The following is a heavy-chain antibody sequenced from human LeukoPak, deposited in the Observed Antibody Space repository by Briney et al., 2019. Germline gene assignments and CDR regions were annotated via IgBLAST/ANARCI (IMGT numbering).Heavy chain of an antibody. CDR3: ASTIVGATTPFYY. CDR1: GGSISSSGYY. V-gene: IGHV4-39*01. J-gene: IGHJ4*02. D-gene: IGHD1-26*01. Sequence: PSETLSLTCTVSGGSISSSGYYWGWIRQPPGKGLEWIGSIYYSGSTYYNPSLKSRVTISVDTSKNQFSLKLSSVTAADTAVYYCASTIVGATTPFYYWGQGTLVTVSS. CDR2: IYYSGST.